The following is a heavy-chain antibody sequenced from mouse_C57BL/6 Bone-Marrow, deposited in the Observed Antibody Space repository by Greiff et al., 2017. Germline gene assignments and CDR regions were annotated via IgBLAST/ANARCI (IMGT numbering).Heavy chain of an antibody. D-gene: IGHD2-3*01. CDR2: IYPGGGYT. Sequence: VQLQQSGAELVRPGTSVKMSCKASGYTFTNYWIGWAKQRPGHGLEWIGDIYPGGGYTNYNEKFKGKATLTADKSSSTAYMQCSSLTSEDSAIYYCAREGGDGYFQFAYWGQGTLVTVSA. J-gene: IGHJ3*01. CDR1: GYTFTNYW. CDR3: AREGGDGYFQFAY. V-gene: IGHV1-63*01.